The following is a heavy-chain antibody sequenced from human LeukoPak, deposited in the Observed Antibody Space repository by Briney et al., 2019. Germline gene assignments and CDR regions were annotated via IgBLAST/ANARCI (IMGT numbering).Heavy chain of an antibody. CDR2: ISATSTYI. Sequence: GGSLRLSCAASGFTFSSYSMNWVRQAPGKGLEWVSSISATSTYIYFADSVKGRFTISRDNSKNTLYLQMNSLRAEDTAVYYCARDLGIAAAGTPLDYWGQGTLVTVSS. CDR3: ARDLGIAAAGTPLDY. D-gene: IGHD6-13*01. J-gene: IGHJ4*02. V-gene: IGHV3-21*01. CDR1: GFTFSSYS.